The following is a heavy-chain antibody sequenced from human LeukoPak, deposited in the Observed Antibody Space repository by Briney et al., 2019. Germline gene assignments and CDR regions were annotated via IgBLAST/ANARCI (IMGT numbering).Heavy chain of an antibody. D-gene: IGHD2-2*01. CDR1: GFIFSNYW. V-gene: IGHV3-7*01. CDR2: IKQDGSER. CDR3: ARTSGTKLLRY. J-gene: IGHJ4*02. Sequence: GGSLRLSCAGSGFIFSNYWVTWIRRAPGKGLEWVGNIKQDGSERYYVDSVKGRFTISRDNARDSAYLQMDNLRAEDTAVYYCARTSGTKLLRYWGQGTLVTVSS.